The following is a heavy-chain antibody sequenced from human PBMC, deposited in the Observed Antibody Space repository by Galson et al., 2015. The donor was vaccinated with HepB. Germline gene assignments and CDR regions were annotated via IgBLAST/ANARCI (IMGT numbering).Heavy chain of an antibody. D-gene: IGHD2-21*01. Sequence: TLSLTCSVAGGSISINNYFWSWIRQHPERGLEWIAYISDSGRTYSNPSLKSRVSMSIDTSKNQFSRKPTSVTAADTAVYYCAREVNVAGATDGSDIWGQGALVTVSS. CDR3: AREVNVAGATDGSDI. V-gene: IGHV4-31*03. CDR2: ISDSGRT. J-gene: IGHJ3*02. CDR1: GGSISINNYF.